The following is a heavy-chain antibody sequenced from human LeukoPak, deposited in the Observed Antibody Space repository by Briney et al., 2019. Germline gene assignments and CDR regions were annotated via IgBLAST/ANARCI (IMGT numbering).Heavy chain of an antibody. J-gene: IGHJ4*02. Sequence: SETLSLTCAVYGGSFSDYYWSWIRQPPGKGLEWIGEINHSGDTNYNPSPKSRVSISIDTSKNQFSLKVRSVTAADTAVYYCARRYCGSISCRIDSWGQGTLVTVSS. CDR1: GGSFSDYY. CDR3: ARRYCGSISCRIDS. V-gene: IGHV4-34*01. CDR2: INHSGDT. D-gene: IGHD2-2*01.